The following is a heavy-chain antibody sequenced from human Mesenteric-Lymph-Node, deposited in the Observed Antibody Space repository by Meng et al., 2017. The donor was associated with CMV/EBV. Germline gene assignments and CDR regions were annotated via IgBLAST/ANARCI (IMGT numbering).Heavy chain of an antibody. CDR3: ARDSALGGLHVAEY. V-gene: IGHV1-69*01. J-gene: IGHJ4*02. CDR2: ISPIFGKA. CDR1: GGTVSSYA. Sequence: AAGGTVSSYAISWVRQAPGQGLEWMGGISPIFGKANYAQKVQGRVTITADEYTSTAYMELSSLRSEDTAVYYCARDSALGGLHVAEYWGQGTLVTVSS. D-gene: IGHD2-15*01.